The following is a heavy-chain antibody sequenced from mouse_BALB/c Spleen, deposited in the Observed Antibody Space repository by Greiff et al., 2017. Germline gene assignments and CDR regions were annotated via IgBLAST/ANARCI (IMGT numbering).Heavy chain of an antibody. J-gene: IGHJ3*01. CDR2: ISSGGSYT. CDR3: ARNRITPPCAY. Sequence: EVKVVESGGGLVKPGGSLKLSCAASGFTFSSYAMSWVRQSPEKRLEWVAEISSGGSYTYYPDTVTGRFTISRDNAKNTLYLEMSSLRSEDTAMYYCARNRITPPCAYWGQGTLVTVSA. CDR1: GFTFSSYA. V-gene: IGHV5-9-4*01. D-gene: IGHD2-4*01.